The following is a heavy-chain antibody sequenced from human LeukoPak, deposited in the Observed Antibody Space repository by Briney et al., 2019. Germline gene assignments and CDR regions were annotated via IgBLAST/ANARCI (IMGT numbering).Heavy chain of an antibody. J-gene: IGHJ3*02. CDR2: IYYSGST. V-gene: IGHV4-31*03. CDR3: AREYYDILTGYWGAFDI. D-gene: IGHD3-9*01. Sequence: SETLSLTCTVFGGSISSGGYYWSWIRQHPGKGLEWIGYIYYSGSTYYNPSLKSRVTISVDTSKNQFSLKLSSVTAADTAVYYCAREYYDILTGYWGAFDIWGQGTMVTVSS. CDR1: GGSISSGGYY.